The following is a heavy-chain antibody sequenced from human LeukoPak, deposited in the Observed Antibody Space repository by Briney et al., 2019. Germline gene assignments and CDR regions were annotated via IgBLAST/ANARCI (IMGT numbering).Heavy chain of an antibody. CDR2: INPNSGGT. CDR3: ARGGVVVAATGFFDY. CDR1: GYTFTGYY. Sequence: ASVKVSCKASGYTFTGYYMHWVRQAPGQGLEWMGWINPNSGGTNYAQKFQGWVTMTRDTSISTAYMELSRLRSDDTAVYYCARGGVVVAATGFFDYWGQGTLVTVSS. D-gene: IGHD2-15*01. V-gene: IGHV1-2*04. J-gene: IGHJ4*02.